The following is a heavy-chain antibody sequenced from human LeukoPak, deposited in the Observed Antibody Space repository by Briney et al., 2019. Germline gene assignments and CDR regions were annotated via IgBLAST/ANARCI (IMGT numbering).Heavy chain of an antibody. CDR3: VVGGSPGY. V-gene: IGHV3-74*01. CDR1: GLAFSAYK. D-gene: IGHD2-15*01. CDR2: ISTDGYTT. Sequence: GGSLRLSCAASGLAFSAYKMHWVRQAPRKGLVWVSRISTDGYTTDYADFVQGRFTASRDNTMNTWSLEMNSLRAEDTAVYYCVVGGSPGYWGQGTLVTVSS. J-gene: IGHJ4*02.